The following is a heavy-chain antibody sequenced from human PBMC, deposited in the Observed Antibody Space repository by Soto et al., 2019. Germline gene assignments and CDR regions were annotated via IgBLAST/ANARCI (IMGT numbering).Heavy chain of an antibody. V-gene: IGHV1-3*01. CDR2: INAGNGNT. J-gene: IGHJ6*03. D-gene: IGHD2-15*01. CDR1: GYTFTSYA. Sequence: ASVKVSCKASGYTFTSYAMHWVRQAPGQRLEWMGWINAGNGNTKYSQKFQGGVTITRDTSASTAYMELSSLRSEDTAVYYCARGIVVAAIYYMDVWGKGTTVTVSS. CDR3: ARGIVVAAIYYMDV.